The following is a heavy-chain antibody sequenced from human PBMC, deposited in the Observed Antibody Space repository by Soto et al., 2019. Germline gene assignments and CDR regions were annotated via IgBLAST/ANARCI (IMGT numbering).Heavy chain of an antibody. J-gene: IGHJ4*02. CDR2: IYAGTIT. D-gene: IGHD3-22*01. V-gene: IGHV3-53*01. CDR3: ARIPYDNSGTIFDY. Sequence: LRLSCAVSGITVGSYYMSWVRQAAGKGLEWVSVIYAGTITYYADSVKGRFTIYRDNSKNTLNLEMNSLRVEDTAVYYCARIPYDNSGTIFDYWGQGTLVTVSS. CDR1: GITVGSYY.